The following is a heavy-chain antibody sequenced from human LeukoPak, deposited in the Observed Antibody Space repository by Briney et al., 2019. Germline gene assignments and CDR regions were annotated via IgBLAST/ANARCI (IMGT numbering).Heavy chain of an antibody. Sequence: PSETLSLTCTVSGGSISSSSYYWGWIRQPPGKGLEWIGSIYYSGSTYYNPSLKSRVTISVDTSKNQFSLKLSSVTAADTAVYYCAGHGAHYYYYYMDVWGKGTTVTVSS. D-gene: IGHD3-16*01. J-gene: IGHJ6*03. CDR2: IYYSGST. CDR1: GGSISSSSYY. CDR3: AGHGAHYYYYYMDV. V-gene: IGHV4-39*01.